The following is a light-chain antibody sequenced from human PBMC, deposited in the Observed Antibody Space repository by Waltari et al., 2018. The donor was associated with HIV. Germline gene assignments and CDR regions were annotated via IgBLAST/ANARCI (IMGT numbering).Light chain of an antibody. CDR2: EVS. V-gene: IGLV2-23*02. J-gene: IGLJ2*01. CDR3: CSYVSNVI. CDR1: SSDVATYKL. Sequence: QSALTQPASVSGSPGQSITISCTRTSSDVATYKLVSWYQQHPGKAPKLMIYEVSKRPSWVSDRFSGSNAGDTASLTISGLQAEDEADYYCCSYVSNVICGGGTKLTVL.